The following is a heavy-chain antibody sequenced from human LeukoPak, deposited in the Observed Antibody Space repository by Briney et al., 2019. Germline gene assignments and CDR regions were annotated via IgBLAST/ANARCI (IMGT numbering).Heavy chain of an antibody. CDR3: ARDKIVVVPAARYYYGMDV. Sequence: SETLSLTCTVSGGSISSYYWSWIRQPPGKGLEWIGYIYYSGSTNYHPPLKSRVTISVDTSKNQFSLKLSSVTAADTAVYYWARDKIVVVPAARYYYGMDVWGQGTTVTVSS. J-gene: IGHJ6*02. CDR2: IYYSGST. D-gene: IGHD2-2*01. CDR1: GGSISSYY. V-gene: IGHV4-59*01.